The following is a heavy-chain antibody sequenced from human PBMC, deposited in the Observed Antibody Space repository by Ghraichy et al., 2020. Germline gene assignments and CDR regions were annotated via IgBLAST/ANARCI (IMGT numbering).Heavy chain of an antibody. J-gene: IGHJ5*02. Sequence: GGSLRLSCAASGFTFSSYWMSWVRQAPGKGLEWVANIKQDGSEKYYVDSVKGRFTISRDNAKNSLYLQMNSLRAEDTAVYYCARDLVGLGWNWFDPWGQGTLVTVSS. D-gene: IGHD5-24*01. CDR2: IKQDGSEK. CDR1: GFTFSSYW. CDR3: ARDLVGLGWNWFDP. V-gene: IGHV3-7*01.